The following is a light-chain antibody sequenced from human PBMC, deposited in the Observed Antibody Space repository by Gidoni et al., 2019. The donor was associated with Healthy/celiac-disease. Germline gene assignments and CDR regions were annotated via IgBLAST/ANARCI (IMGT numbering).Light chain of an antibody. Sequence: DIVMTQSPDSLGVSLGERASINCKSSQSVLYDSDNKNYLAWYQQKPGQPPKLLIYWASTRKSGVPDRFSGSGSGTDFTLTISSLQAEDVAVYYCQQYYSTPWTFGQGTKVEIK. CDR1: QSVLYDSDNKNY. CDR3: QQYYSTPWT. V-gene: IGKV4-1*01. J-gene: IGKJ1*01. CDR2: WAS.